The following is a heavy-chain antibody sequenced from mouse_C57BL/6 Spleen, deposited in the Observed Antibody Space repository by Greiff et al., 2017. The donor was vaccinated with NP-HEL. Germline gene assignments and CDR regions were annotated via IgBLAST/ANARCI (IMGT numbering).Heavy chain of an antibody. D-gene: IGHD1-1*01. V-gene: IGHV14-1*01. CDR3: TTYYYGSYFDY. Sequence: EVKLQESGAELVRPGASVKLSCTASGFNIKDYYMHWVKQRPEQGLEWIGRIDPEDGDTEYAPKFQGKATMTADTSSNTAYLQLSSLTSEDTVVYYCTTYYYGSYFDYWGQGTTLTVSS. J-gene: IGHJ2*01. CDR1: GFNIKDYY. CDR2: IDPEDGDT.